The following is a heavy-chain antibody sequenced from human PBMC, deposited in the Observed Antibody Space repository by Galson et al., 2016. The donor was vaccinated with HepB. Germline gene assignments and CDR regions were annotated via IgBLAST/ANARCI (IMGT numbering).Heavy chain of an antibody. V-gene: IGHV4-31*03. CDR3: ARVGHLDFWSGYYVPPFDY. CDR1: GDSISSGGSH. J-gene: IGHJ4*02. CDR2: IYYSGST. D-gene: IGHD3-3*01. Sequence: TLSLTRIVSGDSISSGGSHWIWIRQHPGKGLEWIGFIYYSGSTYYNPSLKSRVTISVDTSKNQFSLKLSSVTVADTAVYYCARVGHLDFWSGYYVPPFDYGGQGTLVTVSS.